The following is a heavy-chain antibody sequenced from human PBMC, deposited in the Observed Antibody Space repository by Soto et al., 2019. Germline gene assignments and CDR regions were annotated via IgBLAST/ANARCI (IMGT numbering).Heavy chain of an antibody. CDR2: VYSTGTT. CDR1: GDSVSSSDFY. CDR3: ARVSKLVAPKDGKRGYFFAMDV. Sequence: QVLLRESGPGLVKPSETLALTCAVSGDSVSSSDFYWTWIRQPPGKPLEWIGYVYSTGTTSYSPSLKSRVDISVDTSENQFSLKLRSVTAADAAVYFCARVSKLVAPKDGKRGYFFAMDVWGHGTTVTVS. D-gene: IGHD6-6*01. J-gene: IGHJ6*02. V-gene: IGHV4-61*08.